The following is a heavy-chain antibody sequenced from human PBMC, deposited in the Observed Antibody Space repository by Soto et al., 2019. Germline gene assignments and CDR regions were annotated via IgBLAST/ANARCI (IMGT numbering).Heavy chain of an antibody. CDR3: ARPPYPGCINAVCSPLAY. D-gene: IGHD2-8*01. CDR2: INPSGGST. J-gene: IGHJ4*02. Sequence: QVQLVQSGAEVKKPGASVKISCKASGYTFTSYYMHWVRQAPGQGLEWMGIINPSGGSTNYAQKLQGRVAMTGDTSTSTVYIDLNSLRSEDAAVYYCARPPYPGCINAVCSPLAYWGQGTLVTVSS. CDR1: GYTFTSYY. V-gene: IGHV1-46*04.